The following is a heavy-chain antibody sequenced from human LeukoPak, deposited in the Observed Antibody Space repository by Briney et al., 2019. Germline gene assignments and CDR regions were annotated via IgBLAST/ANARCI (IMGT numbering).Heavy chain of an antibody. D-gene: IGHD3-10*01. CDR2: ISSSGSTI. Sequence: GGSLRLSCAASGFTFSDYYMSWIRQAPGKGLEWVSYISSSGSTIYYADSVKGRFTISRDNAKNSLYLQMNSLRAEDTALYYCAKDYYGSGNYYYGMDVWGQGTTVTVSS. CDR3: AKDYYGSGNYYYGMDV. J-gene: IGHJ6*02. V-gene: IGHV3-11*01. CDR1: GFTFSDYY.